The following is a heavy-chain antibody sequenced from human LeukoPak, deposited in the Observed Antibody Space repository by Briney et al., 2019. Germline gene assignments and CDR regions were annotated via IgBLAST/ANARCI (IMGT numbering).Heavy chain of an antibody. CDR2: VYYTGST. CDR1: GGSISSYY. D-gene: IGHD6-6*01. CDR3: ARGDTVAARPGRFDY. Sequence: SETLSLTCTVSGGSISSYYWSWVRQPPGKGLEWIGFVYYTGSTNYSPSLKSRVTISVDTSKNQFSLKVSSVTAADTAVYYCARGDTVAARPGRFDYWGQGTLVTVSS. V-gene: IGHV4-59*12. J-gene: IGHJ4*02.